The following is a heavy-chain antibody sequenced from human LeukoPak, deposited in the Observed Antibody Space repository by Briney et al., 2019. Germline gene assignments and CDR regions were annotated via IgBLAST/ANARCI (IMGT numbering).Heavy chain of an antibody. J-gene: IGHJ4*02. CDR1: GGSFSGYC. CDR2: INHSGST. Sequence: PSETLSLTCAVYGGSFSGYCWSWIRQPPGKGLEWIGEINHSGSTNYNPSLKSRVTISVDTSKNQFSLKLSFVTAADTAVYYCARDKGRITMVRGVFDYWGQGTLVTVSS. D-gene: IGHD3-10*01. CDR3: ARDKGRITMVRGVFDY. V-gene: IGHV4-34*01.